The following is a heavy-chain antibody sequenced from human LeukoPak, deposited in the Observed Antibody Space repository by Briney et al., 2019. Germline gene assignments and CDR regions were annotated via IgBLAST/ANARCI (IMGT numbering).Heavy chain of an antibody. CDR3: ARNLPAADY. Sequence: PGGSLRLSCAASGFTFSNYWMNWVRQAPGKGLEWISYISNTGSVIYYADSVKGRFTISRDNAKNSLYLQMNSLRAEDTAVYYCARNLPAADYWGQGTLVTVSS. CDR2: ISNTGSVI. J-gene: IGHJ4*02. V-gene: IGHV3-48*04. CDR1: GFTFSNYW. D-gene: IGHD2-2*01.